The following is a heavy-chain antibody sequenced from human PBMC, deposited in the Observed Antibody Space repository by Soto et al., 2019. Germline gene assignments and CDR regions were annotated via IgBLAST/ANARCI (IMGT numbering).Heavy chain of an antibody. V-gene: IGHV3-30*18. D-gene: IGHD3-22*01. CDR3: AKDFGYYDSSGRILGAFDI. J-gene: IGHJ3*02. CDR1: GFTFSSYG. Sequence: PGGSLRLSCAASGFTFSSYGMHWVRQAPGKGLEWVAVISYDGSNRYYADSVKGRFTISRDNSKNTLYLQMNGLRAEDTAVYYCAKDFGYYDSSGRILGAFDIWGQGTMVTVSS. CDR2: ISYDGSNR.